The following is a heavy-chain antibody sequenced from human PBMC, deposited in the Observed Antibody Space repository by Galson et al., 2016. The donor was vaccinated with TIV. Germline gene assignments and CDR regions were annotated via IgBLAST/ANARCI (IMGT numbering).Heavy chain of an antibody. CDR2: IYWDDEK. CDR3: AHRRPLTYYFDF. CDR1: GFSLSSNGVG. J-gene: IGHJ4*02. D-gene: IGHD2-21*01. V-gene: IGHV2-5*02. Sequence: PALVTPTQTVTLTCTFSGFSLSSNGVGVGWIRQPPGKALERLALIYWDDEKRYNPSLESRLSIIKDTSKNKVVLTLTNVDPVDTATYYCAHRRPLTYYFDFWGQGALVTVSS.